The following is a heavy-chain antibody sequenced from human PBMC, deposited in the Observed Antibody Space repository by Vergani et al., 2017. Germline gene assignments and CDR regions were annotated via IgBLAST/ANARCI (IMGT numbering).Heavy chain of an antibody. V-gene: IGHV1-69*01. J-gene: IGHJ4*02. CDR1: GGTFSSYA. CDR2: IIPIFGTA. Sequence: QVQLVQSGAEVKKPGSSVKVSCTASGGTFSSYAISWVRQAPGQGLEWMGVIIPIFGTANYAQKFQGRVTMTADESTSTAYMELSSLRSEDTAVYYCARGSSELRYFDWLPKTNGFDYWGQGTLVTVSS. CDR3: ARGSSELRYFDWLPKTNGFDY. D-gene: IGHD3-9*01.